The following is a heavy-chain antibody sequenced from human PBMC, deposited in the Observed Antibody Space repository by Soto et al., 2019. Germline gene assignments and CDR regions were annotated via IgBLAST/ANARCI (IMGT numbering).Heavy chain of an antibody. D-gene: IGHD4-17*01. CDR3: ARQETDYGDYGYYYYGMDV. CDR2: IYPGDSDT. CDR1: GYSFTSYW. V-gene: IGHV5-51*01. Sequence: GESLKISCKGSGYSFTSYWIGWVRQMPGKGLEWMGIIYPGDSDTRYSPSFQGQVTISADKCISTAYLQWSSLKASDTAMYYCARQETDYGDYGYYYYGMDVWGQGTTVT. J-gene: IGHJ6*02.